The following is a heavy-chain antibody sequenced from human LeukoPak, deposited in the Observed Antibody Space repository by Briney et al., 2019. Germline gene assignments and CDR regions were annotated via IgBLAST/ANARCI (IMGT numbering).Heavy chain of an antibody. D-gene: IGHD5-24*01. CDR2: IYYSGST. CDR1: GGSISSYY. Sequence: SETLSLTCTVSGGSISSYYWSWIRQPPGKGLEWIGYIYYSGSTNYNPSLKSRVTISVDTSKNQFSLKLSSVTAADTAVYYCARHERDASLDHALDIWGQGTMVTVSS. CDR3: ARHERDASLDHALDI. V-gene: IGHV4-59*08. J-gene: IGHJ3*02.